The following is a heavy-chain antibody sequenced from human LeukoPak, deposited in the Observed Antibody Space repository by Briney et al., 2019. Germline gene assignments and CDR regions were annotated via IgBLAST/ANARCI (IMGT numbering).Heavy chain of an antibody. Sequence: PSETLSLTCTVSGGSISSYYWSWIRQPPGEGLEWIGYIYYSGSTNYDPSLKSRVTISVDTSKNQFSLKLSSVTAADTAVYYCARQGGGEDYWGQGTLVTVSS. V-gene: IGHV4-59*08. J-gene: IGHJ4*02. D-gene: IGHD2-21*01. CDR2: IYYSGST. CDR3: ARQGGGEDY. CDR1: GGSISSYY.